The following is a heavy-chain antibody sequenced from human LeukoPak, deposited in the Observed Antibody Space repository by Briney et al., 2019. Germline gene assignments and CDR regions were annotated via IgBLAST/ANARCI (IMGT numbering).Heavy chain of an antibody. CDR2: INPNSGGT. D-gene: IGHD6-19*01. V-gene: IGHV1-2*02. CDR3: ARVLLSSGWTPNWFDP. CDR1: GYTFTGYY. Sequence: ASVKVSCKASGYTFTGYYMHWVRQAPGQGLEWMGWINPNSGGTNYAQKFQGRVTMTGDTSISTAYMELSRLRSDDTAVYYCARVLLSSGWTPNWFDPWGQGTLVTVSS. J-gene: IGHJ5*02.